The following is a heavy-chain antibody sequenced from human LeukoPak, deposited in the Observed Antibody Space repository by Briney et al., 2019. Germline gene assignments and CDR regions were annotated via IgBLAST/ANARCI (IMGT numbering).Heavy chain of an antibody. CDR3: AKDREGGL. CDR1: GFTFSSYA. V-gene: IGHV3-NL1*01. CDR2: IYSGGST. Sequence: GGSLRLSCAASGFTFSSYAMHWVRQAPGKGLEWVSVIYSGGSTYYADSVKGRFTISRDNSKNTLYLQMNSLRAEDTAMYYCAKDREGGLWGQGTLVTVSS. J-gene: IGHJ4*02. D-gene: IGHD3-16*01.